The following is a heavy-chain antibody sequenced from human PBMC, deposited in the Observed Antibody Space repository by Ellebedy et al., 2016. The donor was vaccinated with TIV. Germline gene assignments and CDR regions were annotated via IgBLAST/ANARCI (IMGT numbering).Heavy chain of an antibody. J-gene: IGHJ4*02. CDR2: INPNSGVT. CDR1: GYTFTGYY. Sequence: ASVKVSXXASGYTFTGYYTHWVRQAPGQGLEWMGWINPNSGVTKYVQKFQGRVTMTRDTSISTAYIELSRLRSDDTAVYYCAKHIAVAGTPFDYWGQGTLVTVSS. D-gene: IGHD6-19*01. CDR3: AKHIAVAGTPFDY. V-gene: IGHV1-2*02.